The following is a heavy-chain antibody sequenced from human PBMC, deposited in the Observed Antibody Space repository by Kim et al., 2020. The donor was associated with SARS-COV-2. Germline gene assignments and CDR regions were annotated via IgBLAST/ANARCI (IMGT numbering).Heavy chain of an antibody. CDR3: TTEGAYSSSRHVGNY. Sequence: GGSLRLSCTASGFTFGDYAMSWFRQAPGKGLEWVGFIRSKAYGGTTEYAASVKGRFTISRDDSKSIAYLQMNSLKTEDTAVYYCTTEGAYSSSRHVGNYWGQGTLVTVSS. V-gene: IGHV3-49*03. CDR2: IRSKAYGGTT. D-gene: IGHD6-13*01. J-gene: IGHJ4*02. CDR1: GFTFGDYA.